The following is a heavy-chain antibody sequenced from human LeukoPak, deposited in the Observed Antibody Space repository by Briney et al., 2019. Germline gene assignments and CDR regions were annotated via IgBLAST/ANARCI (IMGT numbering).Heavy chain of an antibody. D-gene: IGHD3-22*01. CDR2: IRGSGGST. CDR1: GFTFSSHG. J-gene: IGHJ4*02. CDR3: AKVHNDDSSGFYDY. Sequence: GGSLRLSCAASGFTFSSHGMSWVRQAPGKGLEWVSGIRGSGGSTYYADSVKGRFIISRDSSKNTLYLQMNSLRAEDTAIYYCAKVHNDDSSGFYDYWGQGTLVTVSS. V-gene: IGHV3-23*01.